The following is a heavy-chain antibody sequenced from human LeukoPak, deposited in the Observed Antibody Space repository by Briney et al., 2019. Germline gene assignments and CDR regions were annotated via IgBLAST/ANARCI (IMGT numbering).Heavy chain of an antibody. J-gene: IGHJ4*02. D-gene: IGHD2-2*01. CDR2: LHADSGMT. CDR3: VKDFLHGPHIEPVGSVGPFDY. V-gene: IGHV3-23*01. CDR1: GFTFSSYA. Sequence: GGSLRLSCATSGFTFSSYAMSWVRQAPGKGLEWVSGLHADSGMTYYADSVKGRFTISRDNSKDTLYFQMNSLRAEDTAVYYCVKDFLHGPHIEPVGSVGPFDYWGQGTLVTVSS.